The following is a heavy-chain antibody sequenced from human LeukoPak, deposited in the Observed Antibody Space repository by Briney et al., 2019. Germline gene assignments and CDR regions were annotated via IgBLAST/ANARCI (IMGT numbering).Heavy chain of an antibody. V-gene: IGHV1-2*02. CDR2: INPNSGGT. CDR1: GYTFTGYY. Sequence: ASVKVSCKASGYTFTGYYMRWVRQAPGQGLEWMGWINPNSGGTNYAQKFQGRVTMTRDTSISTAYMELSRLRSDDTAVYYCASVRGYCSGGSCYPDAFDIWGQGTMVTVSS. D-gene: IGHD2-15*01. J-gene: IGHJ3*02. CDR3: ASVRGYCSGGSCYPDAFDI.